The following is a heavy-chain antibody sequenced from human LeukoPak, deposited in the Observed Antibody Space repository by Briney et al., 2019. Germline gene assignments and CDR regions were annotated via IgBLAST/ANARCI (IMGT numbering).Heavy chain of an antibody. CDR2: IYYSGST. V-gene: IGHV4-30-4*07. CDR1: GGSISSGGYS. Sequence: SETLSLTCAVSGGSISSGGYSWSWIRQPPGKGLEWIGYIYYSGSTYYNPSLKSRVTISVDTSKNQFSLKLSSVTAADTAVYYCARAEYYDFWSGYLSGAYFDYWGQGTLVTVSS. D-gene: IGHD3-3*01. J-gene: IGHJ4*02. CDR3: ARAEYYDFWSGYLSGAYFDY.